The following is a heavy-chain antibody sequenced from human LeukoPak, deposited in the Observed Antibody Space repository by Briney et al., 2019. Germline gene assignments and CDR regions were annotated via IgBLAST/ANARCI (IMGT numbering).Heavy chain of an antibody. V-gene: IGHV2-5*01. Sequence: SGPTLVNPTQTLTLTCTFSGFSLSTSGVGVGWIRQPPGKALEWLALIYWNEDKRYSPSLKSRLTITKDTSKNQVVLTMTNMDPVDTATYYCAGIGELLYFDYWGQGTLVTVSS. D-gene: IGHD3-10*01. CDR1: GFSLSTSGVG. CDR2: IYWNEDK. CDR3: AGIGELLYFDY. J-gene: IGHJ4*02.